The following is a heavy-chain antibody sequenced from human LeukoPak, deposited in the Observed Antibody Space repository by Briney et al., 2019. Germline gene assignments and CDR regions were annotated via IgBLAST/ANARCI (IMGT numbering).Heavy chain of an antibody. J-gene: IGHJ4*02. CDR1: GGSISSSSYY. V-gene: IGHV4-39*01. CDR3: ARQGLDGGAFY. Sequence: SETLSLTCTVSGGSISSSSYYWGWIRQPLGKGLEWIGSIYYSGSTYYNPSLKSRVTISVDTSKNQFSLKLSSVTAADTAVYYCARQGLDGGAFYWGQGTLVTVSS. D-gene: IGHD4-23*01. CDR2: IYYSGST.